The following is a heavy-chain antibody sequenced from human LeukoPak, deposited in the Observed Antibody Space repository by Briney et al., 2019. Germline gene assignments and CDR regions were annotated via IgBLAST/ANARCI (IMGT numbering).Heavy chain of an antibody. CDR1: GGSISSGDYY. V-gene: IGHV4-30-4*08. J-gene: IGHJ5*02. CDR2: IYYSGST. CDR3: ARERRTLRFLEWSNNWFDP. D-gene: IGHD3-3*01. Sequence: SQTLSLTCTVSGGSISSGDYYWSWIRQPPGKGLEWIGYIYYSGSTYYNPSLKSRVTISVDTSKNQFSPKLSSVTAADTAVYYCARERRTLRFLEWSNNWFDPWGQGTLVTVSS.